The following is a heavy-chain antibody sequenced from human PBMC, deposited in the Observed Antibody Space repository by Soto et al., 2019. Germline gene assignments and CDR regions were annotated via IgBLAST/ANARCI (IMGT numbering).Heavy chain of an antibody. CDR1: GFTFSSYG. J-gene: IGHJ4*02. D-gene: IGHD4-17*01. Sequence: QVQLVESGGGVVQPGRSLRLSCAASGFTFSSYGMHWVRQAPGKGLEWVAVISYDGSSKYYADSVKGRFTIYRDNSKNSLYLQMNSLRAEDTAVYYCAKDHGYGDFYYFDYWGQGTLVTVSS. V-gene: IGHV3-30*18. CDR3: AKDHGYGDFYYFDY. CDR2: ISYDGSSK.